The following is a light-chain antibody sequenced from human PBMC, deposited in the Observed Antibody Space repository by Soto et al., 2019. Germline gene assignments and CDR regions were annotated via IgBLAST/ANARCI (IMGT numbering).Light chain of an antibody. CDR2: TAS. Sequence: GDRVTITCRVSQRISSWLAWYQQKLGKAPKLLIYTASSLQSGVPSRFSCSGSGTEFTLTISSLQPDDFATYYCQQYNSHAWTFGQGPKVEIK. CDR1: QRISSW. J-gene: IGKJ1*01. CDR3: QQYNSHAWT. V-gene: IGKV1-5*03.